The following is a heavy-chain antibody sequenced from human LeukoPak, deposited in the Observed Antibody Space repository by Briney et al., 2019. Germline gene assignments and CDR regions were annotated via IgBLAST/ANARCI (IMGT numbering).Heavy chain of an antibody. V-gene: IGHV1-2*02. D-gene: IGHD6-19*01. CDR1: GYTFTGYS. J-gene: IGHJ4*02. CDR3: ARPSPGIAVAGVDY. Sequence: ASVKVSCKASGYTFTGYSVHWVRQAPGQGFEWMGWINPNSGGTNYAQKFQGRVTMTRDTSISTAYMELSSLRSDDTAVYYCARPSPGIAVAGVDYWGQGTLVTVSS. CDR2: INPNSGGT.